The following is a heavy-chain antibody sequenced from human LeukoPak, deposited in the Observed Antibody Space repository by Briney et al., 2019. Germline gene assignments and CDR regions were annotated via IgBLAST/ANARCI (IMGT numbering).Heavy chain of an antibody. J-gene: IGHJ4*02. CDR3: ARGRPSHYDFWSGYYKDFDY. V-gene: IGHV1-2*02. D-gene: IGHD3-3*01. CDR1: GYTFTGYY. CDR2: INPNSGGT. Sequence: GASVKVSCKASGYTFTGYYMPWVRQAPGQGLEWMGWINPNSGGTNYVQKFQGRVTMTRDTSISTAYMELSRLRSDDTAVYYCARGRPSHYDFWSGYYKDFDYWGQGTLVTVSS.